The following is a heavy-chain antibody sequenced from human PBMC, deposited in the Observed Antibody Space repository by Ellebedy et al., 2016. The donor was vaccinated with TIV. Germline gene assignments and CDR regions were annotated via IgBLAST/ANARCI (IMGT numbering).Heavy chain of an antibody. CDR1: GFIFSGYQ. CDR3: ARDTRFIDHQHNWFDP. J-gene: IGHJ5*02. D-gene: IGHD2-2*01. V-gene: IGHV3-11*01. CDR2: ISSSGGTT. Sequence: GESLKISCAAPGFIFSGYQMSWIRQAPGKGLECVSYISSSGGTTYYADSVKGRFTISRYNAKNSLYLQMNSLRAEDTAVYYCARDTRFIDHQHNWFDPWGQGTLVTVSS.